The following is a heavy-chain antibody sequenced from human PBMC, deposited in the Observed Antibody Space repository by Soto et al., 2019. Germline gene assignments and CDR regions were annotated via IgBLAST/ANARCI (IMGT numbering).Heavy chain of an antibody. V-gene: IGHV3-64*01. J-gene: IGHJ6*03. D-gene: IGHD2-2*01. Sequence: GGSLRLSCAASGFTFSSYAMHWVRQAPGKGLEYVSAISSNGGSTYYANSVKGRFTISRDNSKNTLYLQMGSLRAEDMAVYYCARDPKRIPAHLYMDVWGKGTTVTVSS. CDR1: GFTFSSYA. CDR3: ARDPKRIPAHLYMDV. CDR2: ISSNGGST.